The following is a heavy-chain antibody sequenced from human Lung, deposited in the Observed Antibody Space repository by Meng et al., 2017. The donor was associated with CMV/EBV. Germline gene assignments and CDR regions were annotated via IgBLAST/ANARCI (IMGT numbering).Heavy chain of an antibody. Sequence: SXAASGFTFRSYEMNWVRQAPGMGLEWVSYINSSGDIIYYADSVKGRFSISRDNSKNSLYLQMSSLRADDTAVYYCTRDKSGPVTIPYYYYGMDVWGQGXTVTVSS. CDR1: GFTFRSYE. D-gene: IGHD3-3*01. CDR2: INSSGDII. V-gene: IGHV3-48*03. J-gene: IGHJ6*02. CDR3: TRDKSGPVTIPYYYYGMDV.